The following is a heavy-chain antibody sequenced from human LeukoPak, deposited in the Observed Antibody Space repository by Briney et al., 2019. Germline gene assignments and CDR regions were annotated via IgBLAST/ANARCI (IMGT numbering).Heavy chain of an antibody. CDR3: ASPYSSSSDWFDP. CDR1: GGSISSSSYY. Sequence: KPSETLSLTCTVSGGSISSSSYYWGWICQPPGKGLEWIGSIYYSGSTYYNPSLKSRVTISVDTSKNQFSLKLSSVTAADTAVYYCASPYSSSSDWFDPWGQGTLVTVSS. V-gene: IGHV4-39*07. D-gene: IGHD6-6*01. CDR2: IYYSGST. J-gene: IGHJ5*02.